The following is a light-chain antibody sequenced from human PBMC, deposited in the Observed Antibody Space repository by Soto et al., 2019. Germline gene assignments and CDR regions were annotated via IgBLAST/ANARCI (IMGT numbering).Light chain of an antibody. V-gene: IGLV2-14*01. CDR3: SSYTSSIVV. J-gene: IGLJ2*01. CDR1: SSDVGGYNY. CDR2: DVS. Sequence: QSVLTQPASVSGSPGQSITISCTGTSSDVGGYNYVSWYQQHPGKAPKLMIYDVSNRPSGVSNRFSGSKSGNTASLTISGLQAEDEADYYCSSYTSSIVVFGGGTKFTVL.